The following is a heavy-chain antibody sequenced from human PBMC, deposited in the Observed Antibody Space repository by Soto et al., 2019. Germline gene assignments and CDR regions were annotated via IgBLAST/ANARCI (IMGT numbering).Heavy chain of an antibody. D-gene: IGHD2-15*01. V-gene: IGHV4-61*05. J-gene: IGHJ4*02. CDR3: ARGQVVAAQH. Sequence: SETLSLTCTFTGDSFSSISNHYCSWIRQPPGKGLEWLGYISYSGHTSYNPSLKSRVTISVDRSKNQFSLKLSSVTAADTAVYYCARGQVVAAQHWGQGTLVTVS. CDR1: GDSFSSISNHY. CDR2: ISYSGHT.